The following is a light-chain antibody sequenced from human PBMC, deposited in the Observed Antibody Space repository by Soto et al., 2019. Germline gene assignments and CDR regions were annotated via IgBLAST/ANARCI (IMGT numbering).Light chain of an antibody. CDR3: CSYAVTFYV. CDR2: DVS. Sequence: QSLLRQPGSVSEAPGQPVTISCTGPSIHVCGSNYVSWYQQHPAKAPKLMIYDVSEWPSGVPDSFSRSKYGNTASLTISGLQAEDEADYYCCSYAVTFYVFGTGTQVTVL. V-gene: IGLV2-11*01. CDR1: SIHVCGSNY. J-gene: IGLJ1*01.